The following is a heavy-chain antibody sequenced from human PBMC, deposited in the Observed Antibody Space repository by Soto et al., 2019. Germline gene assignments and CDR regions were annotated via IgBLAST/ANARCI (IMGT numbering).Heavy chain of an antibody. CDR1: GFTFSSYA. V-gene: IGHV3-30-3*01. CDR2: ISYDGSNK. J-gene: IGHJ4*02. D-gene: IGHD1-26*01. Sequence: QVQLVESGGGVVQPGRSLRLSCAASGFTFSSYAMHWVRQAPGKGLEWVAVISYDGSNKYYADSVKGRFTISRDNSNNTLYLQMNSLRAEDTAVYYCARDVWRGATRYFDYWGQGTLVTVSS. CDR3: ARDVWRGATRYFDY.